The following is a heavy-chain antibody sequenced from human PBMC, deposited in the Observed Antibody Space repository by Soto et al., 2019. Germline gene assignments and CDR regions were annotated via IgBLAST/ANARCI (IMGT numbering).Heavy chain of an antibody. CDR2: ISSSSSYT. V-gene: IGHV3-11*06. J-gene: IGHJ4*02. CDR3: ARAVDYVWGSYPDY. CDR1: GFTFSDYY. Sequence: GGSLRLSCAASGFTFSDYYMSWIRQAPGKGLEWVSYISSSSSYTNYAVSVKGRFTISRDNAKNSLYLQMNSLRAEDTAVYYCARAVDYVWGSYPDYWGQGTLVTVSS. D-gene: IGHD3-16*02.